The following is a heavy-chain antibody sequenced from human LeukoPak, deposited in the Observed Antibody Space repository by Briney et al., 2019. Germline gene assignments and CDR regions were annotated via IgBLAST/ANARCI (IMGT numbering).Heavy chain of an antibody. Sequence: GGSPRLSCAASGFSVSSNYMSWVRQAPGKGLEWVSLIYSGGSTYYADSVKGRFTISRDNSKNTLYLQMNSLRAEDTAVYYCARADNVGKYSSGWYHFDYWGQGTLVTVSS. CDR2: IYSGGST. J-gene: IGHJ4*02. V-gene: IGHV3-53*01. CDR3: ARADNVGKYSSGWYHFDY. CDR1: GFSVSSNY. D-gene: IGHD6-19*01.